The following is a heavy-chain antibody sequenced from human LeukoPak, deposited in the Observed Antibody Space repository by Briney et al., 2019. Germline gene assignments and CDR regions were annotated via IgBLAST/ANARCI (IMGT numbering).Heavy chain of an antibody. CDR1: GFTFSGYA. V-gene: IGHV3-23*01. Sequence: GGSLRLSCAASGFTFSGYAMSWVRQAPGKGLEWVSSISGSGDSTYYADSVKGRFTIARDNSKNTLSLQMNSLRADDTAVYYCAKEKETTAPYNWFDPWGQGTLVTVSS. J-gene: IGHJ5*02. CDR3: AKEKETTAPYNWFDP. CDR2: ISGSGDST. D-gene: IGHD4-11*01.